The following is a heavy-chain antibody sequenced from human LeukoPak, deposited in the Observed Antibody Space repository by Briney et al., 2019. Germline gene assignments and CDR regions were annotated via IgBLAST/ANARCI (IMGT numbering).Heavy chain of an antibody. CDR2: IYYSGST. CDR3: ARGMADTYSSSWYVDPFDY. V-gene: IGHV4-59*01. Sequence: SETLSLTCTVSGGSISSYYWSWIRQPPGKGLEWIGYIYYSGSTNYNPSLKSRVTISVDTSKNQSSLKLSSVTAADTAVYYCARGMADTYSSSWYVDPFDYWGQGTLVTVSS. D-gene: IGHD6-13*01. CDR1: GGSISSYY. J-gene: IGHJ4*02.